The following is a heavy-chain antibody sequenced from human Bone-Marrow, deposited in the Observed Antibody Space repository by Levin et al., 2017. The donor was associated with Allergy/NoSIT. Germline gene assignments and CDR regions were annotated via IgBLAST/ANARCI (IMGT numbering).Heavy chain of an antibody. V-gene: IGHV4-59*01. CDR3: ARVLWFGELYLDY. Sequence: PSETLSLTCTVSGGSISSYYWSWIRQPPGKGLEWIGYIYYSGSTNYNPSLKSRVTISVDTSKNQFSLKLSSVTAADTAVYYCARVLWFGELYLDYWGQGTLVTVSS. D-gene: IGHD3-10*01. CDR2: IYYSGST. J-gene: IGHJ4*02. CDR1: GGSISSYY.